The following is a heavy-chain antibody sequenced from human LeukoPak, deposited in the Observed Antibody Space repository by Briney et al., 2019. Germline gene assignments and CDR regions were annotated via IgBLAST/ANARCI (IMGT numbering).Heavy chain of an antibody. J-gene: IGHJ4*02. D-gene: IGHD2-15*01. Sequence: SETLSLTCTVSGGSISSYYWSWIRQPPGKGLEWIRYIYYSGSTNYNPSLKSRVTISVDTSKNQFSLKLSSVTAADTAVYYCARARGHPGYYFDYWGQGTLVTVSS. CDR2: IYYSGST. V-gene: IGHV4-59*01. CDR1: GGSISSYY. CDR3: ARARGHPGYYFDY.